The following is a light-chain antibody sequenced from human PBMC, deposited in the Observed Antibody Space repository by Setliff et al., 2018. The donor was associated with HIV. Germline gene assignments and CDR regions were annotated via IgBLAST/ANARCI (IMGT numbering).Light chain of an antibody. CDR3: SSYAITNTLP. V-gene: IGLV2-14*01. J-gene: IGLJ1*01. Sequence: QSALAQPASVSGSPEQSITISRTGTSSDVGGYSYVSWYQQHPGKAPKLIIYEVRNRPSGVSNRFSGSKSGNTASLTISGLQAEDEADYYCSSYAITNTLPFGTGTKVTVL. CDR2: EVR. CDR1: SSDVGGYSY.